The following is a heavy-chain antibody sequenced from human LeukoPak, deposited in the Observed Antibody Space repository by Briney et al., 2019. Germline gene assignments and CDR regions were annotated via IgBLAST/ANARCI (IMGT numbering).Heavy chain of an antibody. CDR1: GFTFSSYA. CDR3: TRGGVDY. D-gene: IGHD3-16*01. J-gene: IGHJ4*02. Sequence: PGGSLRLSCAASGFTFSSYAMSWVRQAPGKGLERVANIKLDGSEQYYVDSVKGRFTISRDNGKNLLYLQMNSLRAEDTAVYYCTRGGVDYWGQGTLVTVSS. CDR2: IKLDGSEQ. V-gene: IGHV3-7*01.